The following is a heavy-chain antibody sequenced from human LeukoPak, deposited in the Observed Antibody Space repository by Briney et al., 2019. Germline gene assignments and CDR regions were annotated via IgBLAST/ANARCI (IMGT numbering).Heavy chain of an antibody. Sequence: SGRTLVKPTQTLTLTCTFSGFSLSTRGVGVGRIRQPPGKALEWLALIYWDDDKRFSTSLKSTLTITNDTFKNQVVLYMTNMDPVDTATYYCAHKGYSSSWYEDYGGQGTLVTVPA. CDR1: GFSLSTRGVG. D-gene: IGHD6-13*01. CDR2: IYWDDDK. V-gene: IGHV2-5*02. J-gene: IGHJ4*02. CDR3: AHKGYSSSWYEDY.